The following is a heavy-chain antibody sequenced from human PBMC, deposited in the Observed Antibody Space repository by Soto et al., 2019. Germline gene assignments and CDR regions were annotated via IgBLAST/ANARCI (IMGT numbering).Heavy chain of an antibody. Sequence: SETLSLTCTVSGGSISSSSFHWGWIRQPPGKGLEWIGSIYYSGSTYYNPSLKSRVTISVDTSKNQFSLKLSSVTAADTAVYYCARRWGSAADYWGQGTLVTVSS. CDR2: IYYSGST. D-gene: IGHD2-15*01. CDR1: GGSISSSSFH. V-gene: IGHV4-39*01. J-gene: IGHJ4*02. CDR3: ARRWGSAADY.